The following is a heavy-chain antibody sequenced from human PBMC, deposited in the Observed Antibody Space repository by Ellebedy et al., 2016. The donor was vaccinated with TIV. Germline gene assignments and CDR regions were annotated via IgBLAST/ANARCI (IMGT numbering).Heavy chain of an antibody. J-gene: IGHJ4*02. Sequence: MPSETLSLTCTVSGGSISSSSYYWGWFRQQPGKGLEWIGSIYYSGSTYYNPALKRRVTISVETSKNPFALKLSSVTAADTAVYYCASTTPIAIAVAAIFDYWGQGTLVTVSS. CDR3: ASTTPIAIAVAAIFDY. CDR1: GGSISSSSYY. D-gene: IGHD6-19*01. V-gene: IGHV4-39*01. CDR2: IYYSGST.